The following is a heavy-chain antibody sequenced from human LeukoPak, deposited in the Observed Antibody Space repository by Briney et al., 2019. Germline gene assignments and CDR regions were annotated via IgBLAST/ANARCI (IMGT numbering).Heavy chain of an antibody. V-gene: IGHV4-39*07. Sequence: PSETLSLTCTVSGGSIRSSNYYWAWIRQPPGQGLEWIGSIYYRGNAYYNPSLKSRVTISVDTSKNQFSLSLGSVTAADTAVYYCAREEDRSGDWGQGTLVTVTS. CDR2: IYYRGNA. CDR1: GGSIRSSNYY. J-gene: IGHJ4*02. CDR3: AREEDRSGD. D-gene: IGHD3-22*01.